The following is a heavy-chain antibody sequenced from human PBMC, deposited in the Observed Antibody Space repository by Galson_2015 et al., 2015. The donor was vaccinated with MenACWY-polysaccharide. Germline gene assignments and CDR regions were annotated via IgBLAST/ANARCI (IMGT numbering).Heavy chain of an antibody. D-gene: IGHD2-15*01. V-gene: IGHV3-23*01. Sequence: SLRLSCAASGFTFSSYAMSWVRQAPGKGLEWVSAISGSGGSTYYADSVKGRFTISRDNSKNTLYLQMNSLRAEDTAVYYCAESGDIVVVTSGYYFDYWGQGTLVTVSS. CDR3: AESGDIVVVTSGYYFDY. CDR1: GFTFSSYA. CDR2: ISGSGGST. J-gene: IGHJ4*02.